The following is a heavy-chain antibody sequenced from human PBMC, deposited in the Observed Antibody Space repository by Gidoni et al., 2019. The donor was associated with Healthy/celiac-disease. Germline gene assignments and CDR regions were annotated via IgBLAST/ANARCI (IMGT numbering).Heavy chain of an antibody. CDR2: ISYDGSNK. CDR1: GFTFSSFA. J-gene: IGHJ4*02. D-gene: IGHD1-26*01. CDR3: ARVLYSGSYSGAGPRDY. Sequence: QVQLVESGVGVVQPGRSLRLSCAASGFTFSSFAMHWVRQAPGKGLEWVAVISYDGSNKYYADSVKGRFTISRDNSKNTLYLQMNSLRAEDTAVYYCARVLYSGSYSGAGPRDYWGQGTLVTVSS. V-gene: IGHV3-30-3*01.